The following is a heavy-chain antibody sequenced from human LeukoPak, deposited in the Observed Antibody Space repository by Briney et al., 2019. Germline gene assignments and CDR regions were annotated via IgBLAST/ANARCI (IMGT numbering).Heavy chain of an antibody. Sequence: ASETLSLTCAVYGGSFSSYYWGWIRQPPGKGLEWIGSIYYSGSTYYKPSLKSRVTISLDTSKNQYSLKLSSVTAADTAVYYCARAYSPPQWSPFDYWGQGTLVTVSS. CDR3: ARAYSPPQWSPFDY. CDR2: IYYSGST. J-gene: IGHJ4*02. CDR1: GGSFSSYY. D-gene: IGHD6-13*01. V-gene: IGHV4-39*07.